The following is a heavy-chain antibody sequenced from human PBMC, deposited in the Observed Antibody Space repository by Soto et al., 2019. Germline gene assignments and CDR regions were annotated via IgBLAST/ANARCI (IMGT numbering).Heavy chain of an antibody. D-gene: IGHD1-26*01. Sequence: ASVNVSCKSSGYTFTSCGISWVRQGPGQGLEWMGWISAYNGNTNYAQKLQGRVTMTTDTSTSTAYMELRSLRSDDTAVYYCARDWGIVGARRDAFDIWGQGTMVTVSS. CDR1: GYTFTSCG. J-gene: IGHJ3*02. V-gene: IGHV1-18*01. CDR3: ARDWGIVGARRDAFDI. CDR2: ISAYNGNT.